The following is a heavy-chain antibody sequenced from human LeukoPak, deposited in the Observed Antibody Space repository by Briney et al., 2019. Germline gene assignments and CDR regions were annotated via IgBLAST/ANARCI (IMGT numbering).Heavy chain of an antibody. V-gene: IGHV3-30*02. CDR3: ARLRLLDFYYYYMDV. CDR2: IRYDGSNK. Sequence: GGSLRLSCAASGFTFSSYGMHWVRQAPGKGLEWVAFIRYDGSNKYYADSVKGRFTISRDNSKNSLYLQMNSLRAEDTALYYCARLRLLDFYYYYMDVWGKGTTVTVSS. D-gene: IGHD3/OR15-3a*01. J-gene: IGHJ6*03. CDR1: GFTFSSYG.